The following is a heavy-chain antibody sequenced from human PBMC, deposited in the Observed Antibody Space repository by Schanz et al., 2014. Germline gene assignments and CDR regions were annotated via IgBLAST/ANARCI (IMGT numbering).Heavy chain of an antibody. V-gene: IGHV4-59*12. CDR3: ARDYGDYGVFDY. CDR2: IHYSGST. J-gene: IGHJ4*02. D-gene: IGHD4-17*01. Sequence: QVQLQESGPGLVKPSETLSLTCSVSGGSIRNYYWNWIRQPPGKGVEWIGYIHYSGSTNYNPSLESRVAMSVDTSKNQFSLKLSSVTAADTAVYYCARDYGDYGVFDYWGQGTLVTVSS. CDR1: GGSIRNYY.